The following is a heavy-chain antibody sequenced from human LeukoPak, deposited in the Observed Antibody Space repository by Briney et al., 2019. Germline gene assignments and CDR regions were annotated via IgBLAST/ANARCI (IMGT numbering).Heavy chain of an antibody. J-gene: IGHJ5*02. CDR3: ARGLSGSYYGENWFDP. D-gene: IGHD1-26*01. CDR1: GASVSGSPYY. Sequence: SETLSLTCTVSGASVSGSPYYWGWIRQPPGKGLEWIGSIYSSGSTYYNASLQSRVTISVDTSKNQFSLKLSSVTAADTAVYYCARGLSGSYYGENWFDPWGQGTLVTVSS. CDR2: IYSSGST. V-gene: IGHV4-39*07.